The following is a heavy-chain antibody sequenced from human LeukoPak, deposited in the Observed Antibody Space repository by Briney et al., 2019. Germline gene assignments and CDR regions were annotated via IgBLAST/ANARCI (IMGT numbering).Heavy chain of an antibody. V-gene: IGHV3-23*01. CDR1: GFTFSSYA. Sequence: GGSLRLSCAASGFTFSSYAMTWVRQAPGKGLEWVSAISASGGSTYYADSVKGRFTISRDNSKNTVYLQMNSLRAGDTAVYYCAKDDVAAFATGYMDVWGKGTTVTVSS. J-gene: IGHJ6*03. CDR3: AKDDVAAFATGYMDV. D-gene: IGHD6-6*01. CDR2: ISASGGST.